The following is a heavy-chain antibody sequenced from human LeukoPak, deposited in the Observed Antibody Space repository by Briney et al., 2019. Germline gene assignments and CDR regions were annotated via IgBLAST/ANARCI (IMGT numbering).Heavy chain of an antibody. J-gene: IGHJ3*02. CDR1: GYTFDTSS. CDR2: ISPNNGNT. CDR3: TGVRNSNNWWGAFDI. V-gene: IGHV1-18*01. D-gene: IGHD1-1*01. Sequence: ASVNVSFKAFGYTFDTSSISWVRQAPGQRLEWMGWISPNNGNTHYAQGVQGRVTMTTDTSRSTAYMELRSLRSDDTAVYYCTGVRNSNNWWGAFDIWGQGTMVTVSS.